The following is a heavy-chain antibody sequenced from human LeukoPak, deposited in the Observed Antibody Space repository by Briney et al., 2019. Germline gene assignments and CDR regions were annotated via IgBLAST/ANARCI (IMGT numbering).Heavy chain of an antibody. CDR3: ARDIMSGYDYYYGMDV. CDR1: GGSISSSSYY. Sequence: KTSETLSLTCTVSGGSISSSSYYWGWIRQPPGKGLEWIGSIYYSGSTYYNPSLKSRVTISVDTSKNQFSLKLSSVTAADTAVYYCARDIMSGYDYYYGMDVWGQGTTVTVSS. D-gene: IGHD3-3*01. J-gene: IGHJ6*02. CDR2: IYYSGST. V-gene: IGHV4-39*07.